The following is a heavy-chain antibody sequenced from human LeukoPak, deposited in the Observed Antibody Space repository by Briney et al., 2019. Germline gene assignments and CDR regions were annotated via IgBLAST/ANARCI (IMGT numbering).Heavy chain of an antibody. CDR3: ARDESSGSLHSDY. Sequence: GGSLRLSCAASGFTFSNLGMHWVRQAPGKGLEWVAVIWFDGSNKYYADSVKGRFTISRDNSKNTLYLQMDSLRAEDTALYYCARDESSGSLHSDYWGQGTLVTVSS. D-gene: IGHD3-10*01. CDR2: IWFDGSNK. V-gene: IGHV3-33*01. CDR1: GFTFSNLG. J-gene: IGHJ4*02.